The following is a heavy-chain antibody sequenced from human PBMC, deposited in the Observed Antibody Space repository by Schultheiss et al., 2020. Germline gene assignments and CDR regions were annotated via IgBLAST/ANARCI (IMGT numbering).Heavy chain of an antibody. CDR2: VSYDGSNK. J-gene: IGHJ6*03. V-gene: IGHV3-30-3*01. CDR3: ARDRCSGGSCWGWEYYYYMDV. CDR1: GFTFNGYA. D-gene: IGHD2-15*01. Sequence: GGSLRLSCAASGFTFNGYAMHWVRQAPGKGLEWVAVVSYDGSNKYYADSVKGRFTISRDDSKNTLLLQMNSLRVEDTAVYYCARDRCSGGSCWGWEYYYYMDVWGKGTTVTVSS.